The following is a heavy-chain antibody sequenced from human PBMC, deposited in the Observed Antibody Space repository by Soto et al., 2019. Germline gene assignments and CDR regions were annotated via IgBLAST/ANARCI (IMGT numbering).Heavy chain of an antibody. J-gene: IGHJ5*02. D-gene: IGHD5-18*01. CDR3: ARAKRGYSYGFGLDP. Sequence: SETLSLTCTVPGGSISSYYWSWIRQPRGKGLEWIGYIYYSGSTNYNPSLKSRVTISVDTSKNQFSLKLSTVTAADTAVYYCARAKRGYSYGFGLDPWGQGTLVTVSS. CDR1: GGSISSYY. CDR2: IYYSGST. V-gene: IGHV4-59*01.